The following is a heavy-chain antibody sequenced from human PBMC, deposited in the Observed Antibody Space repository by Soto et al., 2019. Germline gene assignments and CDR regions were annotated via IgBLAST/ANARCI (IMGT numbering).Heavy chain of an antibody. V-gene: IGHV3-33*06. CDR1: GFTFSSYG. CDR2: IWYDGSSK. CDR3: AKPSYDFWSGYYHPFDG. Sequence: QVKLVEWGGGVVQPGRSLRRSCAVSGFTFSSYGMHWVRQAPGKGLEWVALIWYDGSSKFYADSVKGRFTISRDNSKNTLSLEMSSLRAEDTAMYYCAKPSYDFWSGYYHPFDGWAQGTLVTVSS. J-gene: IGHJ4*02. D-gene: IGHD3-3*01.